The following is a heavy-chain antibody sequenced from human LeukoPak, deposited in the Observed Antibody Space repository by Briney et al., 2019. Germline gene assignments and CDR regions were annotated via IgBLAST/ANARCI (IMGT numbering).Heavy chain of an antibody. Sequence: SETLSLICSVSGGSIGSRYHYWGWIRQPPGKGLEWIGSIEYSGSTYYNPPLKSRVIMSVDTSKKQFSLKVTSVTAAGTAVYYCARLAHSSGYLAFDYWGQGTLVTVSS. CDR2: IEYSGST. CDR3: ARLAHSSGYLAFDY. J-gene: IGHJ4*02. D-gene: IGHD6-19*01. CDR1: GGSIGSRYHY. V-gene: IGHV4-39*01.